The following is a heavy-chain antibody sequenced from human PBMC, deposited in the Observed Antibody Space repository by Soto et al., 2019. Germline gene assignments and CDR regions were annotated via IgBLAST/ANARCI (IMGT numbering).Heavy chain of an antibody. CDR3: AKRGNKGGLEGAGMDV. D-gene: IGHD3-10*01. CDR2: ISGSGVTI. Sequence: PGGSLRLSCTASGFTFTTYALNWVRQAPGKGLEWVSDISGSGVTIHYADSVKGRFTISRDNSNNTLFLQMSSLRPEDTAVYYCAKRGNKGGLEGAGMDVWGQGTTVTVSS. V-gene: IGHV3-23*01. J-gene: IGHJ6*02. CDR1: GFTFTTYA.